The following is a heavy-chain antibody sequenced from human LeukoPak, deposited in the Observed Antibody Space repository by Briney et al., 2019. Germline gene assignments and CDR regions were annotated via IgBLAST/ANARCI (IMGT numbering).Heavy chain of an antibody. CDR2: ICGGSSTI. J-gene: IGHJ4*02. CDR1: GFTFISYT. Sequence: PGGSLRLSCAASGFTFISYTMHWVRQAPGEGLEWMSPICGGSSTIYYADSVKGRFTISRDNARNSLYLQMNSLRDEDTAVYYCARRDYGSGSFFGIDYWGQGTLVTVSS. V-gene: IGHV3-48*02. D-gene: IGHD3-10*01. CDR3: ARRDYGSGSFFGIDY.